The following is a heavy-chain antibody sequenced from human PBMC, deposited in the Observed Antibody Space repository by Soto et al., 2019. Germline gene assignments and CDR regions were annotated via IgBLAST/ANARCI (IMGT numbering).Heavy chain of an antibody. Sequence: SETLSLTCTVSGGSISSSSYYWGWIRQPPGKGLEWIGSIYYSGSTYYNPSLKSRVTISVDTSKNQFSLKLSSVTAADTAVYYCARITIFGVVINEGMGVWGQGTTVTVSS. CDR2: IYYSGST. J-gene: IGHJ6*02. CDR3: ARITIFGVVINEGMGV. CDR1: GGSISSSSYY. V-gene: IGHV4-39*01. D-gene: IGHD3-3*01.